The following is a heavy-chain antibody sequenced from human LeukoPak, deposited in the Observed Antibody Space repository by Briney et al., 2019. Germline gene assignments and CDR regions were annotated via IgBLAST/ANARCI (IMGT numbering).Heavy chain of an antibody. Sequence: KSSETLSLPCTVSGGSISNYYWSWIRQPAGKGLEWIGRIYASGSTNYNPSLKSRVTMSVDTSNNQFSLKLTSVTAADTAVYYCARAPDNNTAPRPARYFDLWGRGTVVTVSS. CDR1: GGSISNYY. J-gene: IGHJ2*01. CDR2: IYASGST. D-gene: IGHD1-1*01. CDR3: ARAPDNNTAPRPARYFDL. V-gene: IGHV4-4*07.